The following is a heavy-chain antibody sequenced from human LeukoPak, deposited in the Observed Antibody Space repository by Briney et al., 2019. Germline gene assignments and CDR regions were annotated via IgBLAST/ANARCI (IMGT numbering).Heavy chain of an antibody. CDR3: AREAASCNCFDP. CDR2: ISSNSDYT. V-gene: IGHV3-11*05. J-gene: IGHJ5*02. CDR1: GFSFSDYY. Sequence: PGGSLRLSCVASGFSFSDYYMSWVRQAPGKGLEWVSYISSNSDYTNYADSVKGRFSISRDNANKSLYLQMNSLRAEDTAVYYCAREAASCNCFDPWGQGTLVTVSS. D-gene: IGHD6-13*01.